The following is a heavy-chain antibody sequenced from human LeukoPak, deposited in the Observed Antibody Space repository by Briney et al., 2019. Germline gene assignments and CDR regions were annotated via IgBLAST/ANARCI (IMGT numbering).Heavy chain of an antibody. Sequence: PSETLSLTCTVSGGSISSYYWSWIRQPAGKGLEWIGRIYTSGSTNYNPSLKSRATMSVDTSKNQFSLKLSSVTAADTAVYYCAREIRGITMVQGVIDYWGQGTLVTVSS. J-gene: IGHJ4*02. CDR1: GGSISSYY. CDR3: AREIRGITMVQGVIDY. V-gene: IGHV4-4*07. CDR2: IYTSGST. D-gene: IGHD3-10*01.